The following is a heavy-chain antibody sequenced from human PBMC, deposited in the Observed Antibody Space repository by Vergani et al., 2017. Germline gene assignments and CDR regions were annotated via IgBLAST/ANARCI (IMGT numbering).Heavy chain of an antibody. CDR2: ISGSGSSK. J-gene: IGHJ4*02. D-gene: IGHD6-19*01. Sequence: EVHLLESGGGLIQPGGSLRISCAASGFTFDNSAMTWVRQAPGKGLQWVSGISGSGSSKFYEDTLKGRVTISRDNSKNTLFLQMNSLRAEDTAVYYCARPQWGRILDIAVLGWGFNSWGQGTLVTVSS. CDR1: GFTFDNSA. CDR3: ARPQWGRILDIAVLGWGFNS. V-gene: IGHV3-23*01.